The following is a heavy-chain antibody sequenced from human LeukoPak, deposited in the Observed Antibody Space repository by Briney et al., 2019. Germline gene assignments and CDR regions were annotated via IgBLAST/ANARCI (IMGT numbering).Heavy chain of an antibody. CDR1: GYTFTSYD. J-gene: IGHJ5*02. V-gene: IGHV1-8*01. CDR2: TNPNSGNT. Sequence: ASVKVSCKASGYTFTSYDINWVRQATGQGLEWMGWTNPNSGNTGYAQKFQGRVTMTRNTSISTAYMELSSLRSEDTAVYYCARNQRVVAAYGGKPNWFDPWGQGTLVTVSS. CDR3: ARNQRVVAAYGGKPNWFDP. D-gene: IGHD2-15*01.